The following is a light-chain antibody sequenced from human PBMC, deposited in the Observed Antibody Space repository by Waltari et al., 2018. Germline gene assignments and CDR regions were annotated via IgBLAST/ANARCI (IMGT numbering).Light chain of an antibody. V-gene: IGLV3-21*02. CDR1: KLGSKN. CDR2: DDG. J-gene: IGLJ1*01. Sequence: SYELTPPPSVSVAPGQTARITCDGDKLGSKNVQWYQHKPGQAPVLVVYDDGDRPSGIPERFSGSNSGNTAALTISRVDAGDEAEYYCQVWDSGSNHYVFGTVTKVTVL. CDR3: QVWDSGSNHYV.